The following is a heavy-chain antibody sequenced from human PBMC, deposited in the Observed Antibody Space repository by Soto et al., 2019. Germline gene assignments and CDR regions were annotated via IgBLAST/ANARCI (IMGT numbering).Heavy chain of an antibody. Sequence: GPEVKKPGASVKVSCKTSGYTFTSYGISWVRQAPGQRLEWMGWISTYKGNTNYAQKFQGRVTMTTDTSTSTGYMELRSLRSDDTAVYYCATRSPAFDYWGQGTLVTVSS. J-gene: IGHJ4*02. CDR1: GYTFTSYG. V-gene: IGHV1-18*01. CDR2: ISTYKGNT. CDR3: ATRSPAFDY.